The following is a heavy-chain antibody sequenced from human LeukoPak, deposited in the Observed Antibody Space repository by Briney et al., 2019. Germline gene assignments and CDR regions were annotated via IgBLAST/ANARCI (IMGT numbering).Heavy chain of an antibody. Sequence: SETLSLTCAVYGGSFSGYYWSWIRQPPGKGLEWIGEINHSGSTNYNPSLTSRVTISVDTSKNQFSLKLSSVTAADTAVYYCARRGLSQWLGVDYWGQGTLVTVSS. CDR3: ARRGLSQWLGVDY. CDR2: INHSGST. J-gene: IGHJ4*02. V-gene: IGHV4-34*01. D-gene: IGHD6-19*01. CDR1: GGSFSGYY.